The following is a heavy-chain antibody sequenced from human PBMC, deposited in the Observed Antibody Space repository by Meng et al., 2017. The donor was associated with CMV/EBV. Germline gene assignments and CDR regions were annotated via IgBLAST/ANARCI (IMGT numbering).Heavy chain of an antibody. D-gene: IGHD2-2*01. Sequence: SVKVSCKASGFTFTSSAVQWVRQARGQRLEWIGWIVVGSGNTNYAQKFQERVTITRDMSTSTAYMELSSLRSEDTAVYYCAAGGNIVVVPAATMGESEYFQHWDQGTLVTVSS. J-gene: IGHJ1*01. V-gene: IGHV1-58*01. CDR3: AAGGNIVVVPAATMGESEYFQH. CDR2: IVVGSGNT. CDR1: GFTFTSSA.